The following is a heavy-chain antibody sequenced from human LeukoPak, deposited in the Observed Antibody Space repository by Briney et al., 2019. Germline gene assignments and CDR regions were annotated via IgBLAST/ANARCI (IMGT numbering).Heavy chain of an antibody. V-gene: IGHV4-39*01. J-gene: IGHJ4*02. D-gene: IGHD5-12*01. CDR2: IYYSGST. Sequence: ETLSLTCTVSGGSISSSSYYWGWIRQPPGKGLEWIGSIYYSGSTYYNPSLKSRVTISVDTSKNQFSLKLSSVTAADTAVYYCARQGGSVLHYSDYWGQGTLVTVSS. CDR3: ARQGGSVLHYSDY. CDR1: GGSISSSSYY.